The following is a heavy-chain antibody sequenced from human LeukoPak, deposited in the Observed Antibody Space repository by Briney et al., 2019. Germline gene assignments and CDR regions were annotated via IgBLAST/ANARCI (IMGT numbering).Heavy chain of an antibody. V-gene: IGHV3-21*01. D-gene: IGHD6-13*01. J-gene: IGHJ4*02. CDR2: ISTSSSYI. CDR1: GFTVSSNY. Sequence: GGSLRLSCAASGFTVSSNYMSWVRQAPGKGLEWVSSISTSSSYIYYADSVRGRFTISRDNAKNSLFLQMNSLRVEDTAVYYCATIRMGAAAGYDPYYFDSWGQGTLVTVSS. CDR3: ATIRMGAAAGYDPYYFDS.